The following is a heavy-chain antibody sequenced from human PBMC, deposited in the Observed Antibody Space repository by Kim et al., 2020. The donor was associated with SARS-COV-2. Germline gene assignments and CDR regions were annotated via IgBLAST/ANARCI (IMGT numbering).Heavy chain of an antibody. D-gene: IGHD2-15*01. CDR2: IIPIFGTA. V-gene: IGHV1-69*13. Sequence: SVKVSCKASGGTFSSYAISWVRQAPGQGLEWMGGIIPIFGTANYAQKFQGRVTITADESTSTAYMELSSLRSEDTAVYYCAKESLGYCSGGSFYPRPYYYYGMDVWGQGTTVTVSS. CDR3: AKESLGYCSGGSFYPRPYYYYGMDV. J-gene: IGHJ6*02. CDR1: GGTFSSYA.